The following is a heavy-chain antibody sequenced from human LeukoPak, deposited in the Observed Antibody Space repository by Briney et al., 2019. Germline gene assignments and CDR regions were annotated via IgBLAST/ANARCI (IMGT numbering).Heavy chain of an antibody. D-gene: IGHD3-10*02. V-gene: IGHV3-23*01. J-gene: IGHJ3*02. CDR3: AKCSESYRNDAFEI. CDR1: GFIFSNFA. Sequence: GGSLRLSCGASGFIFSNFAMSWVRQAPGKGLEWVSSIRGGGAYPHYADSVKGRFTISRDNSKNTLYLQMNSLRADDTAIYYCAKCSESYRNDAFEIWGQRTMVTVSS. CDR2: IRGGGAYP.